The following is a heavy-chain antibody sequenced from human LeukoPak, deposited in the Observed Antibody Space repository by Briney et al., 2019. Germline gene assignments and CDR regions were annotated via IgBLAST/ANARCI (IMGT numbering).Heavy chain of an antibody. CDR2: ISSSSSYI. V-gene: IGHV3-21*01. CDR1: GFTFSSYS. Sequence: GGSLRLSCAASGFTFSSYSMNWVRQAPGKGLEWVSSISSSSSYIYCADSVKGRFTISRDNAKNSLYLQMNSLRAEDTAVYYCARDYYCSGGSCYSHYFDYWGQGTLVTVSS. D-gene: IGHD2-15*01. CDR3: ARDYYCSGGSCYSHYFDY. J-gene: IGHJ4*02.